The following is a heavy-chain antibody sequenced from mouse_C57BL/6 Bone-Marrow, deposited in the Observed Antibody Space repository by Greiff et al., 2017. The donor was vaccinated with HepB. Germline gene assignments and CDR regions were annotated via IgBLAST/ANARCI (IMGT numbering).Heavy chain of an antibody. CDR1: EYEFPSHD. V-gene: IGHV5-2*01. D-gene: IGHD1-1*01. CDR2: INSDGGST. Sequence: EVMLVESGGGLVQPGESLKLSCESNEYEFPSHDMSWVRKTPEKRLELVAAINSDGGSTYYPDTMERRFIISSDNTKKTLYLQMSSLRSEDTALYYCARHSIDYYGSKGSWFAYWGQGTLVTVSA. J-gene: IGHJ3*01. CDR3: ARHSIDYYGSKGSWFAY.